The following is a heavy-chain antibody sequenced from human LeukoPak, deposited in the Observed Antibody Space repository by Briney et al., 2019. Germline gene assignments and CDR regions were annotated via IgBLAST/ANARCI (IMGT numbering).Heavy chain of an antibody. CDR1: GFTFSSYE. V-gene: IGHV3-48*03. D-gene: IGHD5-18*01. J-gene: IGHJ4*02. CDR3: ARVYGGNPYSYGLRDY. CDR2: ISSSGSTI. Sequence: QAGGSLRLSCAASGFTFSSYEMNWVRQAPGKGLEWVSYISSSGSTIYYADSVKGRFTISRDNAKNSLYLQMNSLRAEDTAVYYCARVYGGNPYSYGLRDYWGQGTLVTVSS.